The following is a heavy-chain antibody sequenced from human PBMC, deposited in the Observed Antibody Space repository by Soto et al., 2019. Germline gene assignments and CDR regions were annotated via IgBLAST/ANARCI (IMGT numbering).Heavy chain of an antibody. CDR1: GDSVSTNSAT. D-gene: IGHD2-8*01. Sequence: QVQLQQSGPGLVKPSQTLSLTCAISGDSVSTNSATWDWSRQSPSRGFEWLGRTNYRSKWYNDYAVSVKGRITINPDTSNNQLSLQLNSVTPDDTAVYYCARLIGNSWLDSWGQGTLVTVSS. J-gene: IGHJ5*01. CDR2: TNYRSKWYN. V-gene: IGHV6-1*01. CDR3: ARLIGNSWLDS.